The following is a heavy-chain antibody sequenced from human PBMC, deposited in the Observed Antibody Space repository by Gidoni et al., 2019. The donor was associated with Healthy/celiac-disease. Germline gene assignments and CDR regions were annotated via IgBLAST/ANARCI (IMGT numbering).Heavy chain of an antibody. CDR3: ARGSIVGATPVNWFDP. CDR1: GYTFTSYY. CDR2: INPSGGST. V-gene: IGHV1-46*01. Sequence: QVQLVQSGAEVTQPGASVKVSCQASGYTFTSYYMHWVRQAPGQGLEWMGIINPSGGSTSYAQKFQGRVTMTRDTSTSTVYMELSSLRSEDTAVYYCARGSIVGATPVNWFDPWGQGTLVTVSS. D-gene: IGHD1-26*01. J-gene: IGHJ5*02.